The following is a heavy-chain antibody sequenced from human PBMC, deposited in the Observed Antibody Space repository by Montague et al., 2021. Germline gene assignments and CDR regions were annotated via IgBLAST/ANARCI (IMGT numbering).Heavy chain of an antibody. D-gene: IGHD3-10*01. Sequence: SETLSLTCTVSGAYISNYNWFWIRQPPGKGLEWIGYIAHTGDTNYNPSLKSRVTMSVDTSKNHFSLTLTSVTAADTAVYFCARDSPVVEPWVGEHKGAFDIWGQGTMVTVSS. CDR2: IAHTGDT. CDR3: ARDSPVVEPWVGEHKGAFDI. V-gene: IGHV4-59*12. J-gene: IGHJ3*02. CDR1: GAYISNYN.